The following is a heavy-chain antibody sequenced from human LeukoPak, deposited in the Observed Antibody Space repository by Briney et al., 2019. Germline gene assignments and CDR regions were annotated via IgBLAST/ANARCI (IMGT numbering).Heavy chain of an antibody. CDR3: AKAKKAGYSSSWYDY. D-gene: IGHD6-13*01. CDR2: ISYDGSNK. V-gene: IGHV3-30*18. CDR1: GFTFSSYG. J-gene: IGHJ4*02. Sequence: GGSLRLSCAASGFTFSSYGMHWVRQAPGKGLEWVAVISYDGSNKYYADSVKGRLTISRDNSKNTLYLQMNSLRAEDTAVYYCAKAKKAGYSSSWYDYWGQGTLVTVSS.